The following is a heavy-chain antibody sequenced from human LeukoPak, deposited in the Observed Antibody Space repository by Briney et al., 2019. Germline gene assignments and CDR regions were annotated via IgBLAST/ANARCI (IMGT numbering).Heavy chain of an antibody. Sequence: GGSLRLSCAASGFTFSSYEMNWVRQAPGKGLEWVSYISSSGSTIYYADSVKGRFTISRDNAENSLYLQMNSLRAEDTAVYYCARDLMVRGGLFDYWGQGTLVTVSS. V-gene: IGHV3-48*03. D-gene: IGHD3-10*01. J-gene: IGHJ4*02. CDR2: ISSSGSTI. CDR1: GFTFSSYE. CDR3: ARDLMVRGGLFDY.